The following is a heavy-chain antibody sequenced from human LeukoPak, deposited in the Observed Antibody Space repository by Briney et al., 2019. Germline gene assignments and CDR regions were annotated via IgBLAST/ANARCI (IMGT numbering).Heavy chain of an antibody. CDR2: ISWNSGSI. J-gene: IGHJ4*02. D-gene: IGHD1-14*01. CDR1: GFTFDDYA. Sequence: GGSLRLSCAASGFTFDDYAMHWVRQAPGKGLEWVSGISWNSGSIGYADSVKGRFTISRDNAKNSLYLQMNSLRAEDTALYYCAEDLETIPSTRFDYWGQGTLVTVSS. V-gene: IGHV3-9*01. CDR3: AEDLETIPSTRFDY.